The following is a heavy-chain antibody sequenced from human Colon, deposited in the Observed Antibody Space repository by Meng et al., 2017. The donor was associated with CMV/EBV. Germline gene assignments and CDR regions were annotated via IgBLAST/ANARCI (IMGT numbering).Heavy chain of an antibody. J-gene: IGHJ5*02. D-gene: IGHD2-2*01. CDR3: ATPPADCIGTVCHDP. CDR2: IISILAKT. CDR1: GGTFASYT. V-gene: IGHV1-69*02. Sequence: SGGTFASYTLHWVRQAPGQGFEWMGRIISILAKTQYAQKFQGRITITADTSTNTVYMDLISLSPDDTAVYYCATPPADCIGTVCHDPWGQGTLVTVSS.